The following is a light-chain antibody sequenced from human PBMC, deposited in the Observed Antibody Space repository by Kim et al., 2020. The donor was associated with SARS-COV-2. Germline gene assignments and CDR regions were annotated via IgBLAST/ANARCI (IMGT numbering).Light chain of an antibody. CDR2: GYN. CDR3: QVGDSSTVV. Sequence: VALGETEGTPCGGNTLGSKNVHGCQQKPGQAPVWVISGYNSRPAGIPERFSDSNSVNTATLTISRAQAGDEGDYYCQVGDSSTVVFGGGTQLTVL. J-gene: IGLJ2*01. CDR1: TLGSKN. V-gene: IGLV3-9*01.